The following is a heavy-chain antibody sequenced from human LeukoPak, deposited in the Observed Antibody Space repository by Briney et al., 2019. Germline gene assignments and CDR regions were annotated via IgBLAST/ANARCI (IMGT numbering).Heavy chain of an antibody. J-gene: IGHJ5*02. CDR1: GGSISSGDYY. D-gene: IGHD2-2*01. CDR2: IYYSGST. Sequence: PSQTLSLTCTVSGGSISSGDYYWSWIRQPPGKGLEWIGYIYYSGSTYYNPSLKSRVTISVDTSKNQFSLKLNSVTAADTAVYYCASHIVVVPAARGWFDPWAQGTLVTVSS. V-gene: IGHV4-30-4*01. CDR3: ASHIVVVPAARGWFDP.